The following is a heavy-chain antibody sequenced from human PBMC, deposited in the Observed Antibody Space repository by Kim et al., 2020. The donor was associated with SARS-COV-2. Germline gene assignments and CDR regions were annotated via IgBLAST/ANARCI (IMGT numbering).Heavy chain of an antibody. CDR1: GFTFSSYA. V-gene: IGHV3-30*04. CDR3: ARETLMTTVTIYYYYGMDV. J-gene: IGHJ6*02. D-gene: IGHD4-17*01. CDR2: ISYDGSNK. Sequence: GGSLRLSCAASGFTFSSYAMHWVRQAPGKGLEWVAVISYDGSNKYYADSVKGRFTISRDNSKNTLYLQMNSLRAEDTAVYYCARETLMTTVTIYYYYGMDVWGQGTTVTVSS.